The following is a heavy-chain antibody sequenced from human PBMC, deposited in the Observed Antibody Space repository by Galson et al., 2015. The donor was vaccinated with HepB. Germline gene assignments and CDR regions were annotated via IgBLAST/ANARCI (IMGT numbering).Heavy chain of an antibody. J-gene: IGHJ5*02. CDR3: ARESTNTRGFDP. CDR2: IYHSART. V-gene: IGHV4-4*02. CDR1: GSSISTTYW. D-gene: IGHD5-24*01. Sequence: SETLSLTCAVSGSSISTTYWWSWVRQPPGKGLEWIGDIYHSARTNYNPSLRNRLTISADKSKNQFSLKLTSVTAADTAVYYRARESTNTRGFDPWGQGTLVTVSS.